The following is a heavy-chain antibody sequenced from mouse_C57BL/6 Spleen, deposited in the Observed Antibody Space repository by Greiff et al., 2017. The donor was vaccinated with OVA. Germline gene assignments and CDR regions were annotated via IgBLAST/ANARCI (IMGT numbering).Heavy chain of an antibody. CDR1: GYSITSGYY. CDR3: AIYDGYYSFAY. D-gene: IGHD2-3*01. V-gene: IGHV3-6*01. CDR2: ISYDGST. J-gene: IGHJ3*01. Sequence: EVKLQESGPGLVKPSQSLSLTCSVTGYSITSGYYWNWIRQFPGNKLEWMGYISYDGSTNYNPSLKNRISITRDTSKNQFCLKLNSVTTEDTATYYCAIYDGYYSFAYWGQGTLVTVSA.